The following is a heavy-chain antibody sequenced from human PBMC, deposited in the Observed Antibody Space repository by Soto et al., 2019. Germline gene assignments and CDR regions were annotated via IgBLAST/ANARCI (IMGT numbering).Heavy chain of an antibody. Sequence: ASVNVSCKASGYTFTSYCISWVRQAPGQGLEFMGLISAYNGNTNYAHKLQVRVTITTDTSTSTAYMELRSLKSDDTAVYYCAGDHGYYYDRGRACWAHGTLDPVSS. CDR1: GYTFTSYC. V-gene: IGHV1-18*01. CDR3: AGDHGYYYDRGRAC. J-gene: IGHJ4*01. CDR2: ISAYNGNT. D-gene: IGHD3-22*01.